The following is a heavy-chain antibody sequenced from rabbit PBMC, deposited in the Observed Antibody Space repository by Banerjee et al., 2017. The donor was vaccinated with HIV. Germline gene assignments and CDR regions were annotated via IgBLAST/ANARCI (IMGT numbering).Heavy chain of an antibody. D-gene: IGHD1-1*01. Sequence: QEQLVESGGGLVQPGGSLKVSCKASGFDFSSYGMSWVRQAPGKGLEWIGYIDPVFGSTYYASWVNGRFTFSSHNAQNTLYLQLNSLTAADTATYFCARNYVNAFDPWGPGTLVTVS. J-gene: IGHJ2*01. CDR1: GFDFSSYG. CDR3: ARNYVNAFDP. CDR2: IDPVFGST. V-gene: IGHV1S47*01.